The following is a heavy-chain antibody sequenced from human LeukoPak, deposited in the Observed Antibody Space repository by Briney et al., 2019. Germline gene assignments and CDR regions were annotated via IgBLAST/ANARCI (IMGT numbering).Heavy chain of an antibody. CDR1: GGSISSYY. V-gene: IGHV3-23*01. Sequence: ETLSLTCTVSGGSISSYYWSWIRQPPGKGLEWVSAISGSGASTYYADSVKGRFTISRDNSKNTLYLQMNSLRAEDTAVYYCAKEHDWGQGTLVTVSS. CDR3: AKEHD. J-gene: IGHJ4*02. CDR2: ISGSGAST.